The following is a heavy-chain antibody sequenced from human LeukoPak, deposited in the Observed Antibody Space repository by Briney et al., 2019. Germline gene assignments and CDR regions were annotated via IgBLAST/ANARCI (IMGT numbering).Heavy chain of an antibody. CDR1: SGSITTHF. D-gene: IGHD5-24*01. J-gene: IGHJ4*02. CDR3: ARARSGYIYYFDY. CDR2: IYYTGST. Sequence: SETLSLTCSVSSGSITTHFWSWIRQPAGKGLEWIGYIYYTGSTNYNPSLKSRVTISVDTSKNQFSLKLSSVTAADTAVYYCARARSGYIYYFDYWGQGTLVTVSS. V-gene: IGHV4-59*11.